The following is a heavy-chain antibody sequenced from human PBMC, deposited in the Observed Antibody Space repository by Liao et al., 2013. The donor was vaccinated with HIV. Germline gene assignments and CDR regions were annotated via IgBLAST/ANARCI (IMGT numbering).Heavy chain of an antibody. CDR1: GGSISTGSYY. Sequence: QVQLQESGPGLVKPSQTLSLACSVSGGSISTGSYYWSWIRQPAGKGLEWIGRIYSSGRTNYNPSLKSRVTISVDTSKNQFSLKLSSLTAADTAVYYCARDFLRGFDIWGQGTMVTVSS. D-gene: IGHD3-16*01. V-gene: IGHV4-61*02. CDR3: ARDFLRGFDI. J-gene: IGHJ3*02. CDR2: IYSSGRT.